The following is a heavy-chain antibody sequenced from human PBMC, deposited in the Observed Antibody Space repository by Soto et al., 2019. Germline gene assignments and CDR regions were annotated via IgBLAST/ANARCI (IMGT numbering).Heavy chain of an antibody. Sequence: PSGTLSLTCTVPDGRVSDAFSCWTSIRQPPGKGPECMGYLSYTGSTYYNPSLRNRATISVDESSNLLSLRLSSVTAADTAVYYCARELEGGVFDICDRGTLLTL. CDR3: ARELEGGVFDI. CDR1: DGRVSDAFSC. J-gene: IGHJ3*02. CDR2: LSYTGST. V-gene: IGHV4-30-4*01. D-gene: IGHD2-8*02.